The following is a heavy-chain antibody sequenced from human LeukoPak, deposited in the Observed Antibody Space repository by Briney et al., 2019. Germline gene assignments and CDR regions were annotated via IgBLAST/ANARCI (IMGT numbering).Heavy chain of an antibody. V-gene: IGHV1-8*01. CDR1: GYTFTRYD. D-gene: IGHD2-8*01. CDR2: MNPNSGNT. CDR3: ARGPNGSFDS. J-gene: IGHJ4*02. Sequence: ASVKVSCKASGYTFTRYDINWVRQATGQGLEWMGWMNPNSGNTGYAHKFQGTVTMTRTTSISTAYMELSSTRSEDTAVYYCARGPNGSFDSWAREPWSPSPQ.